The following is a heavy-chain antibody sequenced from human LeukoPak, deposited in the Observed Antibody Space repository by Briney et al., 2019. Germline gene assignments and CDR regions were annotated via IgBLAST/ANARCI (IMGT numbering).Heavy chain of an antibody. D-gene: IGHD1-1*01. Sequence: PGGSLRRSGAASGFTFSSYGMIWVRQAPGKGLEWVAGIAPSGGGTEYADSGKGRFTISRDDSQKTLYLQMNSLTADDTAVYFCARALLTGIPTRGYFDYWGQGTLVTVSS. CDR3: ARALLTGIPTRGYFDY. V-gene: IGHV3-23*01. CDR2: IAPSGGGT. J-gene: IGHJ4*02. CDR1: GFTFSSYG.